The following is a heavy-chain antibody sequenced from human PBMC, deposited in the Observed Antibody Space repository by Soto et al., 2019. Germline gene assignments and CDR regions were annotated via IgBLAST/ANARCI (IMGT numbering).Heavy chain of an antibody. CDR2: INHSGST. D-gene: IGHD2-2*02. V-gene: IGHV4-34*01. Sequence: QVQLQQWGAGLLKPSETLSLTCAVYGGSFSGYYWSWIRQPPGKGLEWIGEINHSGSTNYNPSLKSRVTISVDTSKNQFSLKLSSVTAADTAVYYCARAPILLAFDIWGQGTMVTVSS. J-gene: IGHJ3*02. CDR3: ARAPILLAFDI. CDR1: GGSFSGYY.